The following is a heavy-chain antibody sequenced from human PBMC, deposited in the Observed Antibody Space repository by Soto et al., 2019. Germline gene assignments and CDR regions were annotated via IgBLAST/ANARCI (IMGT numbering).Heavy chain of an antibody. CDR3: ARADSFYCGGDCYSFDY. CDR1: GGTFSSYA. J-gene: IGHJ4*02. V-gene: IGHV1-69*13. D-gene: IGHD2-21*02. CDR2: IIPIFGTA. Sequence: SVKVSCKASGGTFSSYAISWVRQAPGQGLEWMGGIIPIFGTANYAQKFQGRVTITADESTSTAYMELSSLRSEDTAVYYCARADSFYCGGDCYSFDYWGQGTLVTVSS.